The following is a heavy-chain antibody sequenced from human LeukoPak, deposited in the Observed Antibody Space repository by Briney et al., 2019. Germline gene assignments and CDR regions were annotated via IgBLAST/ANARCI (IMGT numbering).Heavy chain of an antibody. CDR2: IYYSGST. CDR1: RGTISVSY. V-gene: IGHV4-59*01. J-gene: IGHJ5*02. D-gene: IGHD3-10*01. CDR3: ATEQCSSGNVDT. Sequence: SETLSLTCTVSRGTISVSYWCWIRQPPGKGLEWIGYIYYSGSTNYNPSLKSRVTISVDTSKNQFSLKLSSMTAADTAVYYCATEQCSSGNVDTWGQGTLVTVSS.